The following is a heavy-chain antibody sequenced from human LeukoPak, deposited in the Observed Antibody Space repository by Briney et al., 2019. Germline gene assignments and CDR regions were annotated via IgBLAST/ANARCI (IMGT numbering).Heavy chain of an antibody. D-gene: IGHD3-10*01. V-gene: IGHV1-2*02. J-gene: IGHJ4*02. CDR3: ARDLEKGYYGSGITD. CDR1: GYTFTGYY. CDR2: INPNSGGT. Sequence: ASVKVSCKASGYTFTGYYMHWVRQAPGQGLEWMGWINPNSGGTNYAQKFQGRVTMTRDTSISTAYMELSRLRSDDTAVYYCARDLEKGYYGSGITDWGQGTLVTVSS.